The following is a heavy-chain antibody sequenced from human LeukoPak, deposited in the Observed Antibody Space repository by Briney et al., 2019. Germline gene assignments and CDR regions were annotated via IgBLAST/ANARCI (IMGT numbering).Heavy chain of an antibody. D-gene: IGHD7-27*01. V-gene: IGHV3-21*01. CDR1: GFTFSSYS. J-gene: IGHJ4*02. CDR2: ISSSSSYI. Sequence: GGSLRLSCAASGFTFSSYSMNWVRQAPGKGLEWVSSISSSSSYIYYADSVKGRFTISRDNAKNSLYLQMNSLRAEDTAVYYCARDPQLGIGGGIYYFDYWGQGTLVTVSS. CDR3: ARDPQLGIGGGIYYFDY.